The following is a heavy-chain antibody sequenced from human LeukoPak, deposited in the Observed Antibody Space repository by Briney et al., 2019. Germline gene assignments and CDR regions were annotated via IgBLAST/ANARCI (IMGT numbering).Heavy chain of an antibody. D-gene: IGHD1-26*01. J-gene: IGHJ4*02. CDR2: ISWDGGST. CDR1: GFTFDDYA. CDR3: AKDGGLYSGSYYIDY. Sequence: PGGFLRLSCAAPGFTFDDYAMHWVRHAPGKGLEWVSLISWDGGSTYYADSVKGRFTISRDNSKNSLYLQMNSLRAEDTALYYCAKDGGLYSGSYYIDYWGQGTLVTVSS. V-gene: IGHV3-43D*04.